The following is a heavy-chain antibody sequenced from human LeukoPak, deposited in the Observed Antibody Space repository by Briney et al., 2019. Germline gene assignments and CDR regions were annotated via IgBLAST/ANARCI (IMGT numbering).Heavy chain of an antibody. D-gene: IGHD3-22*01. CDR3: ARDGGSGYPHAFDI. V-gene: IGHV4-39*07. J-gene: IGHJ3*02. CDR2: IYYSGST. CDR1: GGSISSSTYY. Sequence: SETLSLTCTVSGGSISSSTYYWGWIRQPPGKGLEWIGSIYYSGSTYYNPSLKSRVTISVDTSKNQFSLKLSSVSAADTAVFYCARDGGSGYPHAFDIWGQGTMVTVSS.